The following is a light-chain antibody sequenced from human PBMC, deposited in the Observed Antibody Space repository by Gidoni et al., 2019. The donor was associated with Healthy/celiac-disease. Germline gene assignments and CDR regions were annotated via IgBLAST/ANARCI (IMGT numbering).Light chain of an antibody. J-gene: IGLJ3*02. Sequence: QSALTQPRSVSESPGQSVTISCTGTSSDVGNYNYVSWYQQHPGRTPKLMIYDVTRRPSGVPDRFSGSKSGNTASLTISGLQAEDEADYYCCSYAGSYTRVFGGGTKLTVL. CDR1: SSDVGNYNY. V-gene: IGLV2-11*01. CDR3: CSYAGSYTRV. CDR2: DVT.